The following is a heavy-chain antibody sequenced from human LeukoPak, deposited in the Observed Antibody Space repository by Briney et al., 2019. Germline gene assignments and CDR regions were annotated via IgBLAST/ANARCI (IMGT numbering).Heavy chain of an antibody. CDR2: IYYSGNT. V-gene: IGHV4-39*07. D-gene: IGHD6-6*01. J-gene: IGHJ5*02. CDR1: GDSISTSNSY. CDR3: AREGPEYSSSSVVDWFDP. Sequence: SETLSLTCTVSGDSISTSNSYWGWIRQPPGKGLEWIGSIYYSGNTYYNASLKSRVTISVDTSKNQFSLKLSSVTAADTAVYYCAREGPEYSSSSVVDWFDPWGQGTLVTVSS.